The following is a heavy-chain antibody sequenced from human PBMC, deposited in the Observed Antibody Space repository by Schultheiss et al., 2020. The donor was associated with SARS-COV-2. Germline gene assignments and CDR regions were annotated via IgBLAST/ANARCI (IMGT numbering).Heavy chain of an antibody. Sequence: GGSLRLSCAASGFTFSSYAMHWVRQAPGKGLEWVSYISSSGSIIHYADSVKGRFTISRDNAKNSLYLQMDSLRAEDTAVYYCARDLVGTRFGELSGYYYGMDVWGQGTTVTVSS. CDR2: ISSSGSII. V-gene: IGHV3-48*04. CDR1: GFTFSSYA. J-gene: IGHJ6*02. D-gene: IGHD3-10*01. CDR3: ARDLVGTRFGELSGYYYGMDV.